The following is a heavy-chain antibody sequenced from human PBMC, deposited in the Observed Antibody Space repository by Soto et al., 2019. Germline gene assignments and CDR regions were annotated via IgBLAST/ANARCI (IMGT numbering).Heavy chain of an antibody. D-gene: IGHD3-22*01. V-gene: IGHV3-48*02. CDR3: ARDMYYYDSSGPWYFDY. CDR2: ISSSSTI. CDR1: GFTFSSYS. Sequence: GGSLRLSCAASGFTFSSYSMNWVRQAPGKGLEWVSYISSSSTIYYADSVKGRFTISRDNAKNSLYLQMNSLRDEDTAVYYCARDMYYYDSSGPWYFDYWGQGTLVTVSS. J-gene: IGHJ4*02.